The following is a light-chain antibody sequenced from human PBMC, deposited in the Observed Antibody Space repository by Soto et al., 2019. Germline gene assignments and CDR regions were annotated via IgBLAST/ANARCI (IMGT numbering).Light chain of an antibody. Sequence: QSALTQPASVSGSPGQSIAISCAGTSSDVGAYIHVSWYQQHPGKAPRLMIYEVSNRPSGVSNRFSGSKSGNTDSLTISGLQAEDEADYYCSSYTSSSTPIIFGGGTQLTVL. CDR1: SSDVGAYIH. J-gene: IGLJ2*01. CDR2: EVS. V-gene: IGLV2-14*01. CDR3: SSYTSSSTPII.